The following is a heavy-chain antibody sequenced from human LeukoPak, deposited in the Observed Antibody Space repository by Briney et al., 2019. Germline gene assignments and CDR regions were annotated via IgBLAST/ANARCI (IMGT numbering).Heavy chain of an antibody. CDR2: IYYSGST. J-gene: IGHJ4*02. CDR3: ARVREAYTNPFFDY. CDR1: GGSISSSSYY. D-gene: IGHD4-11*01. Sequence: SETLSLTCTVSGGSISSSSYYWGWIRQPPGKGLEWIGSIYYSGSTYYNPSLKSRVTISVDTSKNQFSLKLSSVTAADTAVFYCARVREAYTNPFFDYWGQGTLVTVSS. V-gene: IGHV4-39*07.